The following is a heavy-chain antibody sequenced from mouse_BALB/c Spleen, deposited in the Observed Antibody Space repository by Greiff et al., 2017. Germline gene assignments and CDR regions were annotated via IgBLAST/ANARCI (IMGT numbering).Heavy chain of an antibody. V-gene: IGHV1-9*01. CDR2: ILPGSGST. D-gene: IGHD2-3*01. CDR1: GYTFSSYW. Sequence: QVQLQQSGAELMKPGASVKISCKATGYTFSSYWIEWVKQRPGHGLEWIGEILPGSGSTNYNEKFKGKATFTADTSSNTAYMQLSSLTSEDSAVYYCARSPPYDGYYVFAYWGQGTLVTVSA. CDR3: ARSPPYDGYYVFAY. J-gene: IGHJ3*01.